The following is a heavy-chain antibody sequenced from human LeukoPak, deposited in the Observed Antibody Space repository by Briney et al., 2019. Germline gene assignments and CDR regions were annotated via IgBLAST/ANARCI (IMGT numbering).Heavy chain of an antibody. CDR3: ATGYYYDSSGLDAFDI. D-gene: IGHD3-22*01. J-gene: IGHJ3*02. Sequence: ASVKVSCKASGYTFTSYDINWVRQATGQGLELMGWMNPNSGNTGYAQKFQGRVTMTRNTSISTAYMELSSLRSEDTAVYYCATGYYYDSSGLDAFDIWGQGTMVTVSS. CDR2: MNPNSGNT. V-gene: IGHV1-8*01. CDR1: GYTFTSYD.